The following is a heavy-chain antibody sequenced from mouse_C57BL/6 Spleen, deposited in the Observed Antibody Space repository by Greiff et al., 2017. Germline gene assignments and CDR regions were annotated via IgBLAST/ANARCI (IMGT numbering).Heavy chain of an antibody. CDR3: ARGPLYYGSSYGYFDV. Sequence: DVHLVESGGGLVKPGGSLKLSCAASGFTFSDYGMHWVRQAPEKGLEWVAYISSGSSTIYYADTVKGRFTISRDNAKNTLFLQMTSLRSEDTAMYYCARGPLYYGSSYGYFDVGAQGPRSPSPQ. CDR1: GFTFSDYG. V-gene: IGHV5-17*01. CDR2: ISSGSSTI. J-gene: IGHJ1*03. D-gene: IGHD1-1*01.